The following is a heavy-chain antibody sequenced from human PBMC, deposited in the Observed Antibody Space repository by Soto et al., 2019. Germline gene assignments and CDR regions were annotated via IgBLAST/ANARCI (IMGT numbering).Heavy chain of an antibody. CDR2: IKGDESTT. V-gene: IGHV3-74*01. Sequence: EAQLLESGGGLVQPGGSLRLSCVGSGFTFSSYWMHWVRQAPGEGMVWVSRIKGDESTTNYGDSVKGRVTISRDNARKTLDPQMHTLIADDTALYYGARGIPGHYGFDIWGLGTTVTLS. CDR1: GFTFSSYW. J-gene: IGHJ3*02. D-gene: IGHD3-10*01. CDR3: ARGIPGHYGFDI.